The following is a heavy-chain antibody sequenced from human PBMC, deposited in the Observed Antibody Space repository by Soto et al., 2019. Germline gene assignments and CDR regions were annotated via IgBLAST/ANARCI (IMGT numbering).Heavy chain of an antibody. V-gene: IGHV3-30*18. CDR1: GFTFSSYG. D-gene: IGHD6-13*01. CDR2: ISYDGNDK. Sequence: QVQLVESGGGVVQPGRSLRLSCAASGFTFSSYGMHWVRQAPGKGLEWVAVISYDGNDKYYADSVKGRFTISRDNSKNTLYLQMNGLRAEDTAVYYCAKDEDIAAAAYYFDYWGHGTLVAVSA. CDR3: AKDEDIAAAAYYFDY. J-gene: IGHJ4*01.